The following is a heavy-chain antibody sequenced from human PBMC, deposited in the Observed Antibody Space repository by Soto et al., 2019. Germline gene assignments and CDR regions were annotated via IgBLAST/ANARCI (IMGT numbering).Heavy chain of an antibody. Sequence: QGQLVESGGGVVQPGRSLRLSCEASRFTFSSYGMHWVRQAPGKGLEWVAVTSYDGGYKNYADSVKGRFTISRDNSRNTLYLQMTRLRGEDTAVYYCAKGTTVTPWRYFDLRGRGTLVTVSS. D-gene: IGHD4-17*01. V-gene: IGHV3-30*18. CDR2: TSYDGGYK. J-gene: IGHJ2*01. CDR3: AKGTTVTPWRYFDL. CDR1: RFTFSSYG.